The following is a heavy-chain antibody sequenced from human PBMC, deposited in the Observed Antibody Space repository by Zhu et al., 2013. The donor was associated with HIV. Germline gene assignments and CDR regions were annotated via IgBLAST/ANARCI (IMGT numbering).Heavy chain of an antibody. V-gene: IGHV3-73*02. D-gene: IGHD4-17*01. CDR1: GFTFSGSA. Sequence: EVQLVESGGGLVQPGGSLKLSCAASGFTFSGSAMHWVRQASGKGLEWVGRIRSKGKTYATENAASVKGRFTISRDDSRNTAFLQMNSLKTEDTAVYYCIRSRDDYGGPMFDLWGRGTLVTVSS. CDR3: IRSRDDYGGPMFDL. CDR2: IRSKGKTYAT. J-gene: IGHJ2*01.